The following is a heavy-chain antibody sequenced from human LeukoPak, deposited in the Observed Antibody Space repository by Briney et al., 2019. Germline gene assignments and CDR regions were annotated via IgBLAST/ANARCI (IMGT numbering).Heavy chain of an antibody. D-gene: IGHD4-17*01. Sequence: SETPSLTCTVSGGSINNYYWSWIRQPPGKGLEWTGYIYYRGSTNYNPSLKSRVTFSVDTSKNQFSLKLNSVTAADTAVYYCARGGDYGDLRYFDYWGQGTLVTVSS. CDR2: IYYRGST. CDR3: ARGGDYGDLRYFDY. CDR1: GGSINNYY. J-gene: IGHJ4*02. V-gene: IGHV4-59*01.